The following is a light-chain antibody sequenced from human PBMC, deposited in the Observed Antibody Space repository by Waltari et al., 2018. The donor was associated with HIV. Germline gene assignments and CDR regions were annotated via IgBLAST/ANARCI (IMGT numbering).Light chain of an antibody. J-gene: IGLJ2*01. Sequence: QSVLTQPPSVSGAPGQRVTISCTGGSSNIGAGYDVHWYQQLPGTAPKLLIYGNTKRPSGIPDRFSGSKSGTSASLAITGLRAEDESDYYCQSYDSSLSGVVFGGGTKLTVL. V-gene: IGLV1-40*01. CDR1: SSNIGAGYD. CDR2: GNT. CDR3: QSYDSSLSGVV.